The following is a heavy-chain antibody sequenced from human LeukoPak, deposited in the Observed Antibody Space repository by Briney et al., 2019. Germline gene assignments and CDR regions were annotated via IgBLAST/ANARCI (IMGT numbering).Heavy chain of an antibody. CDR2: ISSSSSYI. Sequence: GGSLRLSCAASGFTFSSYSMNWVRQAPGKGLEWVSSISSSSSYIYYADSVKGRFTISRDNAKNSLYLQMNSLRAEDTAVYYCAREIHLGGLSPPLGAFVIWGQGAMVTVSS. J-gene: IGHJ3*02. V-gene: IGHV3-21*01. CDR1: GFTFSSYS. CDR3: AREIHLGGLSPPLGAFVI. D-gene: IGHD3-16*02.